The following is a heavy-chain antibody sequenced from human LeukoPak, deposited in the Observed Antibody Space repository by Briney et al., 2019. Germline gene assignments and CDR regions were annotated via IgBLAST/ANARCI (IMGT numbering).Heavy chain of an antibody. V-gene: IGHV1-2*02. CDR3: ARVGAWQLLGSIDY. Sequence: ASVKVSCKASGYTFTGYYMHWVRQAPGQGLEWMGWINPNSGGTNYAQKFQGRVTMTRDTSISTAYMELSRLRSADTAVYYCARVGAWQLLGSIDYWGQGTLVTVSS. CDR1: GYTFTGYY. CDR2: INPNSGGT. D-gene: IGHD1-26*01. J-gene: IGHJ4*02.